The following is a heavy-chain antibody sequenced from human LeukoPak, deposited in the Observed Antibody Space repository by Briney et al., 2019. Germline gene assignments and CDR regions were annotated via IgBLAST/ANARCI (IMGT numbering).Heavy chain of an antibody. Sequence: ASETLSLTCTGSGGSISSYYWSWIRQPPGKGLEWIGYIYYSGSTNYNPSLKSRVTISVDTSKNQFSLKLSSVTAADTAVYYCARAGNSYYDILTGYYDAFDIWGQGTMVTVSS. V-gene: IGHV4-59*01. CDR3: ARAGNSYYDILTGYYDAFDI. CDR2: IYYSGST. J-gene: IGHJ3*02. CDR1: GGSISSYY. D-gene: IGHD3-9*01.